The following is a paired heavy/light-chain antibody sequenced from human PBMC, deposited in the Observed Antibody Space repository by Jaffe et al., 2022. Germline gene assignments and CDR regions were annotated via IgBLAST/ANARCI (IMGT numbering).Light chain of an antibody. CDR2: AAS. CDR3: LQHNSYPPWT. V-gene: IGKV1-17*01. Sequence: DIQMTQSPSSLSASVGDRVTITCRASQGIRNDLGWYQQKPGKAPKRLIYAASSLQSGVPSRFSGSGSGTEFTLTISSLQPEDFATYYCLQHNSYPPWTFGQGTKVEIK. CDR1: QGIRND. J-gene: IGKJ1*01.
Heavy chain of an antibody. J-gene: IGHJ4*02. CDR2: IYSGGST. Sequence: EVQLVESGGGLVQPGGSLRLSCAASGFTVSSNYMSWVRQAPGKGLEWVSVIYSGGSTYYADSVKGRFTISRDNSKNTLYLQMNSLRAEDTAVYYCASQVPCLKRTRGSSYGGRCPDDYWGQGTLVTVSS. D-gene: IGHD1-26*01. CDR3: ASQVPCLKRTRGSSYGGRCPDDY. V-gene: IGHV3-66*02. CDR1: GFTVSSNY.